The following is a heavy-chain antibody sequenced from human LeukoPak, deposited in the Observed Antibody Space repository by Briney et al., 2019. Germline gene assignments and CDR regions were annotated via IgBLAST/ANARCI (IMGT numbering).Heavy chain of an antibody. J-gene: IGHJ5*02. D-gene: IGHD3-22*01. CDR2: IDPSDSYT. CDR3: VRHDGRLKFDP. CDR1: GYGFTTYW. V-gene: IGHV5-10-1*01. Sequence: GESLKIFCKGSGYGFTTYWISWVRQMPGKGLEWMGRIDPSDSYTNFSPSLQGHVTISVDKSISTAYLQWSSLKASDTAMYYCVRHDGRLKFDPWGQGTLVTVSS.